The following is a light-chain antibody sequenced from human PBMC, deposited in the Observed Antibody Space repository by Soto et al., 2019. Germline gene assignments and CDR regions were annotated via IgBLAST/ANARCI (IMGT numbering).Light chain of an antibody. CDR2: ANI. CDR3: QSYDSSLSGSV. Sequence: QSVLTQPPSVSGAPGQRVTISCTGSSSNIGAGYDVHWYQQLPGKAPKLLIYANINRPSGVPDRFSGSKSGTSASLAITGLQAEDEADYYCQSYDSSLSGSVFGGGTKLTVL. CDR1: SSNIGAGYD. J-gene: IGLJ2*01. V-gene: IGLV1-40*01.